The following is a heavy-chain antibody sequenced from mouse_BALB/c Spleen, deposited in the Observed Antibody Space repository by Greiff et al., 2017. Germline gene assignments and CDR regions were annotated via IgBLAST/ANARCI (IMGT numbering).Heavy chain of an antibody. V-gene: IGHV3-6*02. J-gene: IGHJ4*01. CDR1: GYSITSGYY. D-gene: IGHD2-4*01. CDR2: ISYDGSN. Sequence: EVKLMESGPGLVKPSQSLSLTCSVTGYSITSGYYWNWIRQFPGNKLEWMGYISYDGSNNYNPSLKNRISITRDTSKNQFFLKLNSVTTEDTATYYCARPRYDYDPYYAMDYWGQGTSVTVSS. CDR3: ARPRYDYDPYYAMDY.